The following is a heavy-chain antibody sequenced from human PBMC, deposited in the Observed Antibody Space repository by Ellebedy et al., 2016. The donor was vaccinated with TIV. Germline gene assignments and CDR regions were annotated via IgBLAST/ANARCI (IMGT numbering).Heavy chain of an antibody. J-gene: IGHJ4*02. D-gene: IGHD6-19*01. CDR2: IDPAGSET. CDR3: VRGGGSGNHFEF. Sequence: GESLKISCADSDFTFSFYWMSSVRQAPGKGLEWVANIDPAGSETNYVDSVKGRFTMSRDNAKSSLFLQMSSLRPDDTAVYYCVRGGGSGNHFEFWGQGTLVAVSS. CDR1: DFTFSFYW. V-gene: IGHV3-7*01.